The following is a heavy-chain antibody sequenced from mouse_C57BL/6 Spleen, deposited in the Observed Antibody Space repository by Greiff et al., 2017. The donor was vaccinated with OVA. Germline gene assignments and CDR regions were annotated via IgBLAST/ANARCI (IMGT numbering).Heavy chain of an antibody. Sequence: QVQLQQPGAELVMPGASVKLSCKASGYTFTSYWMHWVKQRPGQGLEWIGELDPSDSYTNYNQKFKGKSTLTVDNSSSTAYMQLSSLTSEDSAVYYGARSGITTVVDWYFDVWGTGTTVTVSS. CDR2: LDPSDSYT. V-gene: IGHV1-69*01. CDR1: GYTFTSYW. CDR3: ARSGITTVVDWYFDV. D-gene: IGHD1-1*01. J-gene: IGHJ1*03.